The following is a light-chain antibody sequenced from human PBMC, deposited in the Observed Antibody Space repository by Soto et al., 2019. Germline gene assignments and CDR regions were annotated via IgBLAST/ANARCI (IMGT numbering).Light chain of an antibody. V-gene: IGLV1-40*01. CDR2: GNR. Sequence: QSVLTQSPSVSGAPGQRVTISCTGSSSNTGAGYDVHWYQQFPGTVPKLLIYGNRNRPSGVPDRFSGSKSGTSASLAIIGLQAEDEADYYCQSYDSSLNIWVFGGGTKLTVL. CDR1: SSNTGAGYD. J-gene: IGLJ3*02. CDR3: QSYDSSLNIWV.